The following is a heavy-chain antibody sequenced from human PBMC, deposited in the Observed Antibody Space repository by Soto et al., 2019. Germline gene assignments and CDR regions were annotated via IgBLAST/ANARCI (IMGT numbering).Heavy chain of an antibody. CDR3: ARVGSVAGTSVIDS. V-gene: IGHV3-33*01. J-gene: IGHJ4*02. D-gene: IGHD6-19*01. Sequence: QVQLVESGGGVVQPGRSLRLSCAASGFTFSDYGMQWVRQAPGKGLEWVAVIWHDGSEKYYADSVKGRFNTSRDNSKKLLYLQVNNLTVEHTAVYYCARVGSVAGTSVIDSWGQGALVTVAS. CDR1: GFTFSDYG. CDR2: IWHDGSEK.